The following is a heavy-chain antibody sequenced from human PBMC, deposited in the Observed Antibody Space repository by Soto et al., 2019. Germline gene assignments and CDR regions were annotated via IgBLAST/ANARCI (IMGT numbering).Heavy chain of an antibody. Sequence: EVQLLESGGGLVQPGGSLRLSCAASGFTFSSYAMSWVRQAPGKGLEWVSAISGSGGSTYYADSVKGRFTISRDNSKNTLYLQMNSLRAEDTAVYYCAKNMGEGFLVWFVLAYWGQGTLVTVSS. V-gene: IGHV3-23*01. CDR3: AKNMGEGFLVWFVLAY. D-gene: IGHD3-3*01. J-gene: IGHJ4*02. CDR2: ISGSGGST. CDR1: GFTFSSYA.